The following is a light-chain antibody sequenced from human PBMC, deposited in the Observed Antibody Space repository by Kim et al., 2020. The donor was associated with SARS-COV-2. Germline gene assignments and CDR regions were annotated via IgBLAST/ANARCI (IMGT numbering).Light chain of an antibody. CDR1: QSVSGTS. CDR2: GAS. V-gene: IGKV3-20*01. J-gene: IGKJ2*01. Sequence: EIVLTQSPDPLSLSPGERATLSCRASQSVSGTSLAWYQQRPGQTPRLLIYGASRRATAIPDRFSGSGSGTDFTLTITRLEPEDSAVYYCQHFGSSPPYTFGQGTKLEI. CDR3: QHFGSSPPYT.